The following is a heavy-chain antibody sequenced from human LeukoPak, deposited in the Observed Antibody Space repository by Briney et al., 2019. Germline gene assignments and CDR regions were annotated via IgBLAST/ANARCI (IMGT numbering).Heavy chain of an antibody. CDR2: ISSSSSYI. Sequence: PGGSLRLSCAASGFTFSSYSMNWVRQAPGKGLEWVSSISSSSSYIYYADSVKGRFTISRDNAKNSLYLQMNSLRAEDTAVYYCARDSESPPYYYDSSGYYPLDYWGQGTLVTVSS. CDR1: GFTFSSYS. J-gene: IGHJ4*02. D-gene: IGHD3-22*01. V-gene: IGHV3-21*01. CDR3: ARDSESPPYYYDSSGYYPLDY.